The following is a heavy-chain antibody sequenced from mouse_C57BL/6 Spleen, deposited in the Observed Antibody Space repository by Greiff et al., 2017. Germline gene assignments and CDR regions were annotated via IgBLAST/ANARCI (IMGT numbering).Heavy chain of an antibody. Sequence: QVQLLQPGTELVKPGASVKLSCKASGYTFTSYWMHWVKQRPGQGLEWIGNINPSNGGTNYNEKFKSKATLTVDKSSSTAYMQLSSLTSEDSAVYYCARWALVVAGDLYYEVWGTGTTVTVAS. D-gene: IGHD1-1*01. J-gene: IGHJ1*03. CDR3: ARWALVVAGDLYYEV. CDR1: GYTFTSYW. V-gene: IGHV1-53*01. CDR2: INPSNGGT.